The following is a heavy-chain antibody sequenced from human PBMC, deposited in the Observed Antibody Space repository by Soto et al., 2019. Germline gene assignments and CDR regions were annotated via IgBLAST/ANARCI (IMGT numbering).Heavy chain of an antibody. J-gene: IGHJ4*02. CDR2: ISSSSSYI. CDR1: GFTFSSYS. D-gene: IGHD3-16*01. Sequence: GSLRLSCAASGFTFSSYSMNWVRQAPGKGLEWVSSISSSSSYIYYADSVKGRFTISRDNAKNSLYLQMNSLRAEDTAVYYCARDTFIGSSLGGFDYWGQGTLVTVSS. V-gene: IGHV3-21*01. CDR3: ARDTFIGSSLGGFDY.